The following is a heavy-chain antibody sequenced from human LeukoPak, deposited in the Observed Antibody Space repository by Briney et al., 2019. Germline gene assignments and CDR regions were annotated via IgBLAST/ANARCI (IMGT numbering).Heavy chain of an antibody. CDR3: ARGAGVFDY. J-gene: IGHJ4*02. CDR2: MKQDGREK. CDR1: GFTFSSYW. V-gene: IGHV3-7*01. Sequence: GGSLRLSCVDSGFTFSSYWMSWVRQAPGKGLEWVANMKQDGREKYYLDFVKGRFTISRDNAKNSLYLQMNSLRVEDTAVYFCARGAGVFDYWGQGTLVTVSS. D-gene: IGHD3-10*01.